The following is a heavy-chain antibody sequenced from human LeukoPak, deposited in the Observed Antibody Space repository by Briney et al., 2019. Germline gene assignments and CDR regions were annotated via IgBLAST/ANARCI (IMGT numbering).Heavy chain of an antibody. CDR1: VGSISSSNW. CDR2: IYHSGST. CDR3: ARRVDSSGWYVRFDY. V-gene: IGHV4-4*02. D-gene: IGHD6-19*01. J-gene: IGHJ4*02. Sequence: SSETLSLTCAVSVGSISSSNWWCWVRQPPGKGLGWIGEIYHSGSTNYNPSLKSRVTISVDKSKNQFSLKLSSVTAADTAVYYCARRVDSSGWYVRFDYWGQGTLVTVSS.